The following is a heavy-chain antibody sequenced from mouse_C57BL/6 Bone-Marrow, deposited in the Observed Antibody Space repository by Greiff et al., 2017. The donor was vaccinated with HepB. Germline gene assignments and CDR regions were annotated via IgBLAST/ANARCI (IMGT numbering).Heavy chain of an antibody. J-gene: IGHJ4*01. V-gene: IGHV1-53*01. CDR1: GYTFTSYW. D-gene: IGHD1-1*01. CDR3: ARGSIYYYGSSLIDY. CDR2: INPSNGGT. Sequence: QVQLQQPGTELVKPGASVKLSCKASGYTFTSYWMHWVKQRPGQGLEWIGNINPSNGGTNYNEKFKSKATLTVDKSSSTAYMQLSSLTSEDSAVYYCARGSIYYYGSSLIDYWGQGTSVTVSS.